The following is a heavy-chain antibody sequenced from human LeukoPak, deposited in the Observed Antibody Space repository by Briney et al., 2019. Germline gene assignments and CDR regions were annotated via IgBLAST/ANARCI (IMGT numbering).Heavy chain of an antibody. CDR2: INHSGST. CDR1: GGSFSGYY. J-gene: IGHJ4*02. V-gene: IGHV4-34*01. D-gene: IGHD3-9*01. Sequence: SETLSLTCAVYGGSFSGYYWSWIRQPPGKGLEWIGEINHSGSTNYNPSLKSRVTISVDTSKNRFSLKLSSVTAADTAVCYCASGGYYDILTGHDYWGQGTLVTVSS. CDR3: ASGGYYDILTGHDY.